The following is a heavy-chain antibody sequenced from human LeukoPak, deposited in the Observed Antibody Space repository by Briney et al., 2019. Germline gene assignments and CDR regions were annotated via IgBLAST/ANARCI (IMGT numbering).Heavy chain of an antibody. CDR1: GFTFSSYA. CDR2: ISGSGGST. D-gene: IGHD2-15*01. Sequence: SGGSLRLSCAASGFTFSSYAMSWVRQAPGKGLEWVSAISGSGGSTYYADSVKGRFTISRDNSKNTLYLQMNSLRAEDTAVYYCAKQEKALVVVFLFGYWGQGTLVTVSS. J-gene: IGHJ4*02. CDR3: AKQEKALVVVFLFGY. V-gene: IGHV3-23*01.